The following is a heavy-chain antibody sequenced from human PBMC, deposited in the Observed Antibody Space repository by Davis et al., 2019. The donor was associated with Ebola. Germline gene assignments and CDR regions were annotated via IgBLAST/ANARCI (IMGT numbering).Heavy chain of an antibody. V-gene: IGHV7-4-1*02. CDR1: GYTFTNYA. J-gene: IGHJ3*01. Sequence: AASVKVSCKASGYTFTNYAMNWVRQAPGQGLEWMGWINTETGNRAYAQGFTGRFDFSSDTSVSTAYLRISSLKPDDTAVYYCARSKAVHDAFDVWGQGTLVTVSS. D-gene: IGHD1-1*01. CDR2: INTETGNR. CDR3: ARSKAVHDAFDV.